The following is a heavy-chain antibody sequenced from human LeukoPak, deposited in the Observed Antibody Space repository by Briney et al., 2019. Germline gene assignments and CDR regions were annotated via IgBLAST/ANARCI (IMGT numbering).Heavy chain of an antibody. J-gene: IGHJ4*02. CDR1: GFTFSNYG. CDR2: IWYDGSNE. Sequence: GRSLRLSCAASGFTFSNYGMHWVRQAPGKGLEWVAVIWYDGSNEYHADSVKGRFAISRDNSKNTLYLQMNSLRVEDTAVYYCARPRELYYFDYWGQGTLVTVSS. D-gene: IGHD3-10*01. V-gene: IGHV3-33*01. CDR3: ARPRELYYFDY.